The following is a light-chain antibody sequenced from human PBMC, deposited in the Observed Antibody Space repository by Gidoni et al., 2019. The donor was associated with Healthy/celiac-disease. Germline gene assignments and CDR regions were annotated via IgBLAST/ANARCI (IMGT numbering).Light chain of an antibody. V-gene: IGLV2-11*01. CDR2: DVS. CDR3: CSYAGSYTVV. CDR1: SIDVGGYNY. J-gene: IGLJ2*01. Sequence: QSALTQPRSVSGSPGQSVTISCTGTSIDVGGYNYVSWYQQHPGQATKLMIYDVSKRPSGVPDRFSGSKYGNTAYLTSSGLQAEDEADYYCCSYAGSYTVVFGGGTKLTVL.